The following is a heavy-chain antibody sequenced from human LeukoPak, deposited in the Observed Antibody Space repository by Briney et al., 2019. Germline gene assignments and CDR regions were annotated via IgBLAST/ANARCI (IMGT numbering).Heavy chain of an antibody. V-gene: IGHV3-21*01. D-gene: IGHD2-2*02. J-gene: IGHJ5*02. CDR2: LSSGSTYM. Sequence: PGGSLRLSCAASGFTFIIDTMSWVRQAPGKGLEWVSSLSSGSTYMYYADSVKGRFIISRDNAKNSLFLQMNSLRAEDTAIYYCARGRRDLSRVLVPAAINNWFDPWGQGTLVTVSS. CDR3: ARGRRDLSRVLVPAAINNWFDP. CDR1: GFTFIIDT.